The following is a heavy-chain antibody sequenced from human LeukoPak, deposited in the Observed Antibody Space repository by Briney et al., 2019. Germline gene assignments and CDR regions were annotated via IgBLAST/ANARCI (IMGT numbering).Heavy chain of an antibody. CDR2: ISSSGSTI. CDR1: GFTFSDYY. V-gene: IGHV3-11*04. CDR3: ASSLNWIARNDY. J-gene: IGHJ4*02. D-gene: IGHD1-1*01. Sequence: GGSLRLSCAASGFTFSDYYMSWIRQAPGKGLEWVSYISSSGSTIYYADSVKGRFTISRDNAKNSLYLQMNSLRAEDTAVYYCASSLNWIARNDYWGQGTLVTVSS.